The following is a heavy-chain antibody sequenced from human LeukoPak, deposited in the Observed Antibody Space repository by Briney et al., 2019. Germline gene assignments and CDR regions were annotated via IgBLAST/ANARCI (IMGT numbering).Heavy chain of an antibody. D-gene: IGHD1-26*01. CDR1: GFTFSSYW. CDR3: ARAIRVGVAY. J-gene: IGHJ4*02. Sequence: GGSLRLSCAASGFTFSSYWMNWVRQAPGKGLEWVANIKQDGSETYYVDSVKGRFTISRDNTKNSLYLQMNSLRAEDTAVYYCARAIRVGVAYWGQGTLVTVSS. CDR2: IKQDGSET. V-gene: IGHV3-7*04.